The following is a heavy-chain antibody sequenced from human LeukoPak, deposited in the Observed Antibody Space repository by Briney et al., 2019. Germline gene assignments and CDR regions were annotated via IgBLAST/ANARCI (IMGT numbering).Heavy chain of an antibody. CDR1: GFTFSSYA. D-gene: IGHD6-13*01. J-gene: IGHJ4*02. V-gene: IGHV3-30-3*01. Sequence: GGSLRLSCAASGFTFSSYAMHWVHQAPGKGLEWVAVISYDGSNKYYADSVKGRLTISRDNSKNTLYLQMNSLRAEDTAVYYCARDRGSSSLILTNWGQGTLVTVSS. CDR3: ARDRGSSSLILTN. CDR2: ISYDGSNK.